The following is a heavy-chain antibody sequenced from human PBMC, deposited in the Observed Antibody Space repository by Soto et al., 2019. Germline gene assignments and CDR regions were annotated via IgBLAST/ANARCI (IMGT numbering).Heavy chain of an antibody. V-gene: IGHV3-30*18. CDR3: AKCGIAVAPYYYGMDV. CDR2: ISYDGSNK. CDR1: GFTFSSYG. Sequence: PGGSLRLSCAASGFTFSSYGMHWVRQAPGKGLEWVAVISYDGSNKYYADSVKGRFTISRDNSKNTLYLQVNSLRAEDTAVYYCAKCGIAVAPYYYGMDVWGQGTTVTVSS. J-gene: IGHJ6*02. D-gene: IGHD6-19*01.